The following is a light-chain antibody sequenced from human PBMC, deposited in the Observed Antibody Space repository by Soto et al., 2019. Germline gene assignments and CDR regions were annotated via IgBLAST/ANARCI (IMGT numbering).Light chain of an antibody. CDR1: SSDVGGYNF. V-gene: IGLV2-14*01. J-gene: IGLJ1*01. CDR2: DVS. Sequence: QSALTQPASVSGSPGQSITISCTGTSSDVGGYNFVSWYQQHPGKAPKLVIYDVSNRPSGVSNRFSGSKSGNTASLTISGLQAEDEADYYCSSYTSSSTGGFGTGTKVTVL. CDR3: SSYTSSSTGG.